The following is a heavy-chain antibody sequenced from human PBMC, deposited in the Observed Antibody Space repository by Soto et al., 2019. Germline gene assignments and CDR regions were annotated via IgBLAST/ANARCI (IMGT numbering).Heavy chain of an antibody. CDR3: ARDEIAVAGTGGDVCYFDY. V-gene: IGHV3-7*01. D-gene: IGHD6-19*01. CDR2: IKQDGSEK. CDR1: GFTFSSYW. Sequence: GGSLRLSCAASGFTFSSYWMSWVRQAPGKGLEWVANIKQDGSEKYYVDSVKGRFTISRDNAKNSLYLQMNSLRAEDTAVYYCARDEIAVAGTGGDVCYFDYWGQGTLVTVSS. J-gene: IGHJ4*02.